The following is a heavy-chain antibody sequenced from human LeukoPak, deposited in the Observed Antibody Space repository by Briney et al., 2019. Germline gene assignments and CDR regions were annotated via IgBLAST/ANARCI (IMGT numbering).Heavy chain of an antibody. CDR2: INPNSGGT. CDR1: GYTFTGYY. CDR3: AIGYNYGTGRDAFDI. Sequence: ASEKVSCKASGYTFTGYYMHWVRQAPGQGLEWMGRINPNSGGTNYAQKFQGRITMTRDTSISTAYMELSSLRSDDTAVYYRAIGYNYGTGRDAFDICGQATMVTVSS. V-gene: IGHV1-2*06. J-gene: IGHJ3*02. D-gene: IGHD5-18*01.